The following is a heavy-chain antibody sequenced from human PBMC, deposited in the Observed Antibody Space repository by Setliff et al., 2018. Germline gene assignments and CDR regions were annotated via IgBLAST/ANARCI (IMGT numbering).Heavy chain of an antibody. J-gene: IGHJ5*02. CDR2: INPNSGGT. CDR3: ARATTYSSGWYYEYNWFDP. D-gene: IGHD6-19*01. Sequence: ASVKVSCKASGYTFTGYYMHWVRQAPGQGLEWVGWINPNSGGTNFAQNFQGRVTMTRDTSINTAYMELSRLRSDDTAVYYCARATTYSSGWYYEYNWFDPWGQGTLVTVSS. CDR1: GYTFTGYY. V-gene: IGHV1-2*02.